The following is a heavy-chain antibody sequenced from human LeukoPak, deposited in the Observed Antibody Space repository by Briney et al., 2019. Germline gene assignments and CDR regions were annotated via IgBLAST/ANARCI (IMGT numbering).Heavy chain of an antibody. CDR3: ARGGYSSGWRGLYYYYYGMDV. CDR1: GFTFSSYE. V-gene: IGHV3-48*03. J-gene: IGHJ6*02. Sequence: PGGSLRLSCAASGFTFSSYEMNWVRQAPGKGLEWVSYISSSGSTIYYADSVKGRLTISRDNAKNSLYLQMNSLRAEDTAVYYCARGGYSSGWRGLYYYYYGMDVWGQGTTVTVSS. D-gene: IGHD6-19*01. CDR2: ISSSGSTI.